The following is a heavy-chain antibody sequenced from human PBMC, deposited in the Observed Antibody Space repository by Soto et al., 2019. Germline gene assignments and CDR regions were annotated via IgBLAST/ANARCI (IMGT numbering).Heavy chain of an antibody. J-gene: IGHJ6*02. V-gene: IGHV3-23*01. CDR2: ISGSGGST. Sequence: PWGSLRLSCAASGFTFSSYAMSWVRQAPGKGLEWVSAISGSGGSTYYADSVKGRFTISRDNSKNTLYLQMNSLRAEDTAVYYCANEGYGSGSLPYYYGMDVWGQGTTVTVSS. CDR1: GFTFSSYA. CDR3: ANEGYGSGSLPYYYGMDV. D-gene: IGHD3-10*01.